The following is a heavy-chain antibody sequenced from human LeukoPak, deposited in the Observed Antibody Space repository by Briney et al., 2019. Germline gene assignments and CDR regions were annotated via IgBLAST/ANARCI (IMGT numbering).Heavy chain of an antibody. CDR3: ARVRYYGSGSYYNRAYYYYYLDV. D-gene: IGHD3-10*01. J-gene: IGHJ6*03. CDR1: GYTFTSYD. V-gene: IGHV1-69*06. Sequence: ASVKVSCKASGYTFTSYDINWVRQATGQGLEWMGGIIPIFGTANYAQKFQGRVTITADKSTSTAYMELSSLRSEDTAVYYCARVRYYGSGSYYNRAYYYYYLDVWGKGTTVTVSS. CDR2: IIPIFGTA.